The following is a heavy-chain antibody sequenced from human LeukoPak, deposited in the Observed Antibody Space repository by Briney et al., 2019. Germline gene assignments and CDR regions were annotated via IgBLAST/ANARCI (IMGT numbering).Heavy chain of an antibody. CDR1: GGSFSGYY. J-gene: IGHJ5*02. D-gene: IGHD4-17*01. V-gene: IGHV4-4*07. CDR3: ARDLGYGDYVRWFDP. Sequence: SETLSLTCAVYGGSFSGYYWSWIRQPAGKGLEWIGRIYTSGSTNYNPSLKSRVTMSVDTSKNQFSLKLSSVTAADTAVYYCARDLGYGDYVRWFDPWGQGTLVTVSS. CDR2: IYTSGST.